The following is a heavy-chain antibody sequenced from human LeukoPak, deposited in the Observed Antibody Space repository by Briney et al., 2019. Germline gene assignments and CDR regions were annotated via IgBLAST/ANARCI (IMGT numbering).Heavy chain of an antibody. CDR3: GRVIQLGYSYGPFDY. CDR1: GGSISRNSYY. D-gene: IGHD5-18*01. CDR2: IYYSGST. V-gene: IGHV4-39*07. Sequence: SETLSLTCTVSGGSISRNSYYWGWIRQPPGKGLEWIGSIYYSGSTYYNPSLKSRVTTSVDTSKNQFFLKLSSVAAADTAVYYCGRVIQLGYSYGPFDYWGQGTLVTVSS. J-gene: IGHJ4*02.